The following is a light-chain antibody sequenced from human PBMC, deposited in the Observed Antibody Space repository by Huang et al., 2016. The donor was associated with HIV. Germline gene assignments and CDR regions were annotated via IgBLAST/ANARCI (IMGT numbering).Light chain of an antibody. CDR2: GAS. CDR1: QTVLYSSNNKNY. Sequence: DIVMTQSPDSLAVSLGERATINCKSSQTVLYSSNNKNYLAWYQQKPGQPPKLPIYGASTRESGVPDRFSGSGSGTDFTLTISSLQAADVAVYYCHQYYRSPWTFGQGTKVEIK. V-gene: IGKV4-1*01. CDR3: HQYYRSPWT. J-gene: IGKJ1*01.